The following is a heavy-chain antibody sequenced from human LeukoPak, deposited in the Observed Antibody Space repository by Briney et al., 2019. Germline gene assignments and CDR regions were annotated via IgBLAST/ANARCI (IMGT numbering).Heavy chain of an antibody. Sequence: SETLSLTCTLSRGSISTYYWSWIRQTPGTTLEWLGYIHYTGRTRYNPSLESRVTLSLDTPKNEFSLRLTSMTAADSAVYYCARGRPDPQNSDYWDYWGEGRLVTVSS. V-gene: IGHV4-59*13. CDR2: IHYTGRT. D-gene: IGHD3-22*01. CDR3: ARGRPDPQNSDYWDY. J-gene: IGHJ4*02. CDR1: RGSISTYY.